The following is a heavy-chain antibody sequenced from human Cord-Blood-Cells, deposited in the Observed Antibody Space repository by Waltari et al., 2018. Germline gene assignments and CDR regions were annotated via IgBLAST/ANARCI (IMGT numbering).Heavy chain of an antibody. J-gene: IGHJ4*02. V-gene: IGHV3-53*01. CDR2: IYSGGST. CDR1: GFTVSSNY. CDR3: ARDWAYCSGGSCYFDY. D-gene: IGHD2-15*01. Sequence: PGGSLRLSCAASGFTVSSNYMSWVRQAPGKGLEWVSVIYSGGSTYYADSVKGRFTISRDNSKNTLYLQMNSLRAEDTAVYYCARDWAYCSGGSCYFDYWGQGTLVTVSS.